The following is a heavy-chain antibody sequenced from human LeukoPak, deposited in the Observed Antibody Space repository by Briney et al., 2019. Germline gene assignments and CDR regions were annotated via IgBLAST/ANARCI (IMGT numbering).Heavy chain of an antibody. D-gene: IGHD2-15*01. CDR2: TEQDGSGK. V-gene: IGHV3-7*01. CDR1: GFTFSSYW. Sequence: PGGSLRLSCAASGFTFSSYWMTWVRQAPGKGLEWVANTEQDGSGKHYVDSVKGRFTISRDNAENSLYLQMNSLRAEDTAVYYGRKAASGGKIFAPGALETLVIVAS. CDR3: RKAASGGKIFAP. J-gene: IGHJ5*02.